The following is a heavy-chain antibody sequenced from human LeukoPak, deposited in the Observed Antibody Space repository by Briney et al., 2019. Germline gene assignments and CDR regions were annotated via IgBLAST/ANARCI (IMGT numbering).Heavy chain of an antibody. D-gene: IGHD3-22*01. Sequence: PSETLSFTCTVSGGSTSSSNYYWGWIRQPPGKGLEWIGGIHYSGNTYYNPSLKSRVTISVDTSKNQFSLKLSSVTAADTAVYYCARTTWGYYDSSGYYVYWGQGTLVTVSS. V-gene: IGHV4-39*01. CDR3: ARTTWGYYDSSGYYVY. CDR1: GGSTSSSNYY. J-gene: IGHJ4*02. CDR2: IHYSGNT.